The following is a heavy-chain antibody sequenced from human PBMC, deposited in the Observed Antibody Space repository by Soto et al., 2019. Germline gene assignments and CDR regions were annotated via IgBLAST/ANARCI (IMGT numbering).Heavy chain of an antibody. V-gene: IGHV3-30*18. CDR1: GFTFSSYG. J-gene: IGHJ4*02. CDR2: ISYDGSNK. CDR3: AKDRMGTLDY. D-gene: IGHD1-1*01. Sequence: QVQLVESGGGVVQPGRSLRLSCAASGFTFSSYGMHWVRQAPGKGLEWVAVISYDGSNKYYADSVKGRFTISRDNSKNTLYLQMNSRRAEDTAVYYWAKDRMGTLDYWGQGTLVTGSS.